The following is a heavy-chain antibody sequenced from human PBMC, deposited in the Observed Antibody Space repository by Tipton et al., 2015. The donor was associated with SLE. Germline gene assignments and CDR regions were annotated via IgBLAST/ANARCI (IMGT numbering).Heavy chain of an antibody. CDR2: INHSGST. Sequence: TLSLTCAVYGGSFSGYYWSWIRQPPGKGLEWIGEINHSGSTNYNPSLKSRVTISVDTSKNQFSLKLSSVTAADTAVYYCARGYVPFVSWGQGTLVTVSS. D-gene: IGHD3-10*01. CDR3: ARGYVPFVS. V-gene: IGHV4-34*01. CDR1: GGSFSGYY. J-gene: IGHJ4*02.